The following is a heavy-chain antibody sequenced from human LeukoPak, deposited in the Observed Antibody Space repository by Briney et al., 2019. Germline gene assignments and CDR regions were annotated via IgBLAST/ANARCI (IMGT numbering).Heavy chain of an antibody. V-gene: IGHV4-59*08. CDR3: ARHFGYTQDYFDF. CDR1: GGAISGYY. D-gene: IGHD1-1*01. Sequence: SETLSLTCTVSGGAISGYYWTWIRQPPGKGLDWVANIYNSGTSIYNPSLQSRLTISVDTSQNQVTLRLAAVTAADTAIYYCARHFGYTQDYFDFWGQGILVTVSS. J-gene: IGHJ4*02. CDR2: IYNSGTS.